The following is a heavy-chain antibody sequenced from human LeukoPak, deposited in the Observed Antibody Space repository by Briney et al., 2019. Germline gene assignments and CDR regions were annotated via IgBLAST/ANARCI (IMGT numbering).Heavy chain of an antibody. D-gene: IGHD3-10*01. CDR2: FKSKTDGGTT. CDR1: GFTFTNAW. CDR3: VTERSGAFDL. Sequence: GGSLRLSCAASGFTFTNAWMNWVRQAPGRGLEWVGLFKSKTDGGTTVYAAPVKGRFTISRDDSINTLYLQMNSLRTEDTAVYYCVTERSGAFDLWGQGTTVTVSS. V-gene: IGHV3-15*01. J-gene: IGHJ3*01.